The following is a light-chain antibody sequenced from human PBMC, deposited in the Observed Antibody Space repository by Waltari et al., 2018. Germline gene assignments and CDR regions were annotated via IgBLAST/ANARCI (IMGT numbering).Light chain of an antibody. V-gene: IGKV3-15*01. J-gene: IGKJ5*01. CDR3: QQYTNWPPSIT. CDR1: QSVGNS. CDR2: ETS. Sequence: EIVMTQSPATLSVSPGETGTLSCRASQSVGNSLAWYQLKFGQSPRLLIYETSTRAAGVPARFSGSGSGTEFTLTISSLQSEDVAIYYCQQYTNWPPSITFGQGTRLEIK.